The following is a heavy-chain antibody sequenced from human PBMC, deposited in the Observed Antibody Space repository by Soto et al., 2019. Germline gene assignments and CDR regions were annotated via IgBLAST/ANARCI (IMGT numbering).Heavy chain of an antibody. V-gene: IGHV4-30-4*01. Sequence: SETLSLTCTVSGGSISSGDYYWSWISQPPGKGLEWIGYIYYSGSTYYNPSLKSRVTISVDTSKNQFSLKLSSVTAADTAVYYCARSEYCSGGSCQDGWFDPWGQGTLVTVSS. CDR2: IYYSGST. CDR1: GGSISSGDYY. D-gene: IGHD2-15*01. J-gene: IGHJ5*02. CDR3: ARSEYCSGGSCQDGWFDP.